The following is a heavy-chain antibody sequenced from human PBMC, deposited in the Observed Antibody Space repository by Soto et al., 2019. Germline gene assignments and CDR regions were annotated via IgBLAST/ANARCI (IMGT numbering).Heavy chain of an antibody. CDR3: ARGLGSSSGDDAFDI. D-gene: IGHD6-6*01. Sequence: PVGSLRLSCAASGFTFSSYDMHWVRQATGKGLEWVSAIGTAGDTYYPGSVKGRFTISRENAKNSLYLQMSSLRAGDTAVYYCARGLGSSSGDDAFDIWGQGTMVTVSS. V-gene: IGHV3-13*01. CDR2: IGTAGDT. J-gene: IGHJ3*02. CDR1: GFTFSSYD.